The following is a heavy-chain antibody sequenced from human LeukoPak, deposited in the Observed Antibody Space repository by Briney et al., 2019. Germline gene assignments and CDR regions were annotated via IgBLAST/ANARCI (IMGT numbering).Heavy chain of an antibody. CDR3: ARDILSWAGLDY. Sequence: SSETLSLTCAVYGGSFSGYYWSWIRQPPGKGLGWIGEINHSGSTNYNPSLKSRVTISVDTSKNQFSLKLSSVTAADTAVYYCARDILSWAGLDYWGQGTLVTVSS. CDR2: INHSGST. D-gene: IGHD6-19*01. CDR1: GGSFSGYY. V-gene: IGHV4-34*01. J-gene: IGHJ4*02.